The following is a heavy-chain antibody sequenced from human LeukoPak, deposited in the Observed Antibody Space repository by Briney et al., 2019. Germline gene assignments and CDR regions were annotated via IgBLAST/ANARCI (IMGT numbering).Heavy chain of an antibody. Sequence: ASVKVSYKASGGTFSSYAISWVRQAPGQGLEWMGRIIPILGIANYAQKFQGRVTITADKSTSTAYMELSSLRSEDTAVYYCARLHDYGDYPRGRPSIYGMDVWGQGTTVTVSS. CDR1: GGTFSSYA. D-gene: IGHD4-17*01. J-gene: IGHJ6*02. V-gene: IGHV1-69*04. CDR3: ARLHDYGDYPRGRPSIYGMDV. CDR2: IIPILGIA.